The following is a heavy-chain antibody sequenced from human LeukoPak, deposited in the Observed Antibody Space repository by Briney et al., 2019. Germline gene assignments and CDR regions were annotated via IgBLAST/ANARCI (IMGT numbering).Heavy chain of an antibody. J-gene: IGHJ4*02. CDR1: GGSFSGYY. V-gene: IGHV4-34*01. CDR2: INHSGST. CDR3: ARGPPSGFDY. Sequence: PSETLSLTCAVYGGSFSGYYWSWIRQPPGKGLEWIGEINHSGSTNYNPSLKSRVTISVGTSKNQFSLKLSSVTAADTAVYYCARGPPSGFDYWGQGTLVTVSS. D-gene: IGHD1-26*01.